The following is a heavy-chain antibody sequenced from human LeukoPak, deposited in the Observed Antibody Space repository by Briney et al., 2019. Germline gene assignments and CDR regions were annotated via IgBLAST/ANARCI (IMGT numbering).Heavy chain of an antibody. CDR3: ARGGGLYSSGYYSGYYFDY. Sequence: PGGPLRLSCAGSGFTLRNYFMSWVRQAPGKGLEWVANIKQDGSERNYVDSVKARFTISRDNAQNSLYLQMNTLRAEDTAVYYCARGGGLYSSGYYSGYYFDYWGQGTLVTVSS. CDR2: IKQDGSER. CDR1: GFTLRNYF. D-gene: IGHD3-22*01. J-gene: IGHJ4*02. V-gene: IGHV3-7*01.